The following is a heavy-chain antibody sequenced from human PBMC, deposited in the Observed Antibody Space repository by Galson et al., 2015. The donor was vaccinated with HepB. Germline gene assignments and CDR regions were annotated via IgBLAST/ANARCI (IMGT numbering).Heavy chain of an antibody. CDR3: VLSTRYGDYVDY. CDR2: INHSGST. Sequence: ETLSLTCAVYGGSFRGYYWSWIRQPPGKGLEWIGEINHSGSTNYNPSLKSRVTISVDTSKNQFSLKLSSVTAADTAVYYCVLSTRYGDYVDYWGQGTLVTVSS. CDR1: GGSFRGYY. V-gene: IGHV4-34*01. J-gene: IGHJ4*02. D-gene: IGHD4-17*01.